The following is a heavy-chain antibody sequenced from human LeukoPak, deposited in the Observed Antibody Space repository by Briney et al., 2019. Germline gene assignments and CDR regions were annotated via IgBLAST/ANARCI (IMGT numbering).Heavy chain of an antibody. Sequence: SETLSLTCTVSGGSLSSYYWSWIRQPPGKGLEWIGYIYYSGSTNYNPSLKSRVTISVDTSKNQFSLKLSSVTAADTAVYYCARVSSGLGPWGQGTLVTVSS. CDR2: IYYSGST. J-gene: IGHJ5*02. CDR3: ARVSSGLGP. V-gene: IGHV4-59*01. CDR1: GGSLSSYY. D-gene: IGHD6-19*01.